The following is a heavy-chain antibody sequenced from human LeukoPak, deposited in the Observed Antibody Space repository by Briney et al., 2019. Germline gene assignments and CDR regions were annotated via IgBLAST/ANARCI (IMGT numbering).Heavy chain of an antibody. CDR3: ARVKTKNAFDI. CDR1: GGSFSGYY. Sequence: PSETLSLTCAVYGGSFSGYYWNWLRQPPGKGLEWIGEINHSGGTNYNPSLKSRVTISVDTSKNQFSLKLSSVTAADTAVYYCARVKTKNAFDIWGQGTMVTVSS. CDR2: INHSGGT. V-gene: IGHV4-34*01. J-gene: IGHJ3*02.